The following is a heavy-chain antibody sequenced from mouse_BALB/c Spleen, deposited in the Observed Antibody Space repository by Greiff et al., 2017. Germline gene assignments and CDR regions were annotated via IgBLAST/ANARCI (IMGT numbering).Heavy chain of an antibody. D-gene: IGHD2-3*01. CDR3: TRDDGYFDV. J-gene: IGHJ1*01. V-gene: IGHV5-6-4*01. CDR2: ISSGGSYT. Sequence: DVQLVESGGGLVKPGGSLKLSCAASGFTFSSYTMSWVRQTPEKRLEWVATISSGGSYTYYPDSVKGRFTISRDNAKNTLYLQMSSLKSEDTAMYYCTRDDGYFDVWGAGTTVTVSS. CDR1: GFTFSSYT.